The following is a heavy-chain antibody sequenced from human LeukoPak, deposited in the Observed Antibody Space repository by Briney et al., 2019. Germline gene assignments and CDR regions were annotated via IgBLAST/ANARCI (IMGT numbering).Heavy chain of an antibody. CDR3: ARVGLVDAFDI. CDR1: GGTFSSYA. D-gene: IGHD3-16*01. V-gene: IGHV1-69*06. J-gene: IGHJ3*02. CDR2: IIPIFGTA. Sequence: SVKVSCKASGGTFSSYAISRVRQAPGQGLEWMGGIIPIFGTANYAQKFQGRVTITADKSTSTAYMELSSLRSEDTAVYYCARVGLVDAFDIWGQGTMVTVSS.